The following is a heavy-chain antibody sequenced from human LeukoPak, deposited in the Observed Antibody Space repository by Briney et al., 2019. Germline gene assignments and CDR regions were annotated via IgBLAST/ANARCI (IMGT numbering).Heavy chain of an antibody. Sequence: PGRSLRLSCAASGFTFSSYGMHWVRQAPGKGLEWVAVISKDKSFEYYGDSVKGRFTISRGNPRNTLYLEMNSLRAEDTAVYYCARESPRTFGWRKYYGMDVWGQGTTVTVSS. CDR2: ISKDKSFE. J-gene: IGHJ6*02. D-gene: IGHD2/OR15-2a*01. CDR3: ARESPRTFGWRKYYGMDV. CDR1: GFTFSSYG. V-gene: IGHV3-30*03.